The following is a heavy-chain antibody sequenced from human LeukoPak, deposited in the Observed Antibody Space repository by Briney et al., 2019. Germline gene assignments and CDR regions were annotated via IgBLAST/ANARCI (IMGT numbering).Heavy chain of an antibody. CDR1: GFPFSSYP. CDR3: AKGRWGSAMAIVDY. D-gene: IGHD5-18*01. Sequence: GGSLRLSCAASGFPFSSYPMSWVRQAPGKGLEWVSGITGGGDSTHYAESVKGRFTISRDNSKNTLYLQMNSLRAEDTAVYYCAKGRWGSAMAIVDYWGQGTLVTVSS. J-gene: IGHJ4*02. CDR2: ITGGGDST. V-gene: IGHV3-23*01.